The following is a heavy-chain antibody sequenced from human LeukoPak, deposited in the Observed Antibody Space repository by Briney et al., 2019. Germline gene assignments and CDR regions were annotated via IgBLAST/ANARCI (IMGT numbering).Heavy chain of an antibody. D-gene: IGHD3-10*01. CDR1: GFTFDDYA. CDR2: ISWNSGSI. Sequence: GGSLRLSCAASGFTFDDYAMHWVRQAPGKGLEWVSGISWNSGSIGYADSVKGRFTISRDNAKNSLYLQMNSLRAEDTALYYCTKDTGYYYGSGGLCMDVWGQGTTVTVSS. CDR3: TKDTGYYYGSGGLCMDV. V-gene: IGHV3-9*01. J-gene: IGHJ6*02.